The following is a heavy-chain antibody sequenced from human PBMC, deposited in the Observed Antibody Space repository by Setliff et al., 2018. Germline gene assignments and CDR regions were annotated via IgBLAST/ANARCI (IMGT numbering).Heavy chain of an antibody. CDR2: ISPYYGST. CDR1: GYSFTVFG. Sequence: GASVKVSCKTSGYSFTVFGISWVRQAPGQGLEWIGWISPYYGSTNYSQKFQGRVTMTTDTSTSTAYMELTSLTSDDTALYYCVRGQGPRTVVAIPFDHWGQGTLVTVSS. D-gene: IGHD3-22*01. CDR3: VRGQGPRTVVAIPFDH. J-gene: IGHJ4*02. V-gene: IGHV1-18*01.